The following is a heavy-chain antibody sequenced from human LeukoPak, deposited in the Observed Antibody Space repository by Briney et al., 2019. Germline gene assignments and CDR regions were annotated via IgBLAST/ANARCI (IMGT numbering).Heavy chain of an antibody. Sequence: PGRSLRLSCAASGFTFSSYAMHWVRQAPGKGLEWVAVISYDGSNKYYADSVKGRFTISRDNSKNTLYLQMNSLRAEDTAVYYCARSPLSDLYSNLRNWGQGTLVTVSS. CDR3: ARSPLSDLYSNLRN. V-gene: IGHV3-30-3*01. CDR1: GFTFSSYA. J-gene: IGHJ4*02. D-gene: IGHD4-11*01. CDR2: ISYDGSNK.